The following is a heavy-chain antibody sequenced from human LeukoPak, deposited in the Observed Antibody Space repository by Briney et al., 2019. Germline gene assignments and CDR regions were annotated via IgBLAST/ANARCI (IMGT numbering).Heavy chain of an antibody. Sequence: GGSLRLSCVVSGFTFSTYWMSWVRQAPGKGLECVATIKQDGSVKNYGDSVQGRFTISRDNSKNTLYLQMNSLRAEDTAVYYCAKDGPKLLWFGELSYWGQGTLVTVSS. CDR3: AKDGPKLLWFGELSY. D-gene: IGHD3-10*01. CDR2: IKQDGSVK. V-gene: IGHV3-7*01. J-gene: IGHJ4*02. CDR1: GFTFSTYW.